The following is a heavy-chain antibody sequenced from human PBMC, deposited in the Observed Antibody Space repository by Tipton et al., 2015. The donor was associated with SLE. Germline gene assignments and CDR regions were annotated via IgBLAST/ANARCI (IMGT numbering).Heavy chain of an antibody. J-gene: IGHJ4*01. D-gene: IGHD6-13*01. V-gene: IGHV4-61*09. CDR3: ALVAAVGGIDY. Sequence: TLSLTCTLSGDSISSRNYYWTWIRQPAGKGLEWIGHLYTSGFTNYNPSLRSRVTISMDTSKNQFSLRLNSVTAADTAVYYCALVAAVGGIDYWGHGTLVTVSP. CDR1: GDSISSRNYY. CDR2: LYTSGFT.